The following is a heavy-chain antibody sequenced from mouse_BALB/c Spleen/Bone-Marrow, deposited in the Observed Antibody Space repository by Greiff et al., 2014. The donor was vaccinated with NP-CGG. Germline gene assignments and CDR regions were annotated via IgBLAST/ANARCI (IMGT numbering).Heavy chain of an antibody. CDR3: ARGGRLTGYYFDY. Sequence: QVQLQQSGAELVRPGSSVKISSKASGYAFSSYWMNWVKQRPGQGLEWIGQIYPGDGDTNYNGNFKDKATLTTDKSSTTAYMQLSSLTSEDSAVYFCARGGRLTGYYFDYWGQGTTLTVSS. D-gene: IGHD4-1*01. V-gene: IGHV1-80*01. CDR2: IYPGDGDT. CDR1: GYAFSSYW. J-gene: IGHJ2*01.